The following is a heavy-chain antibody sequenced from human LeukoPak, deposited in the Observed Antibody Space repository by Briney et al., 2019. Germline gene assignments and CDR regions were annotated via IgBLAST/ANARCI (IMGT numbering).Heavy chain of an antibody. J-gene: IGHJ4*02. CDR2: IYYSGST. D-gene: IGHD1-26*01. Sequence: PSETLSLTCTVSGRSISSSSYYWDWLRQPPGKGLEWFGSIYYSGSTYYNPSLKSRVTISVDTSKNQFSLKLSSVTAADTAVYYCARQAEWELISDYFDYWGQGTLVTVSS. CDR3: ARQAEWELISDYFDY. V-gene: IGHV4-39*01. CDR1: GRSISSSSYY.